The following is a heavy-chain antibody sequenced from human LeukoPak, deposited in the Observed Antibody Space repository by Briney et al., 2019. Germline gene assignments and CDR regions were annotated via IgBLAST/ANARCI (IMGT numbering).Heavy chain of an antibody. CDR1: GILVSTNY. CDR2: IFGGGDT. CDR3: AKEGTSGHGINDQALDY. V-gene: IGHV3-66*01. D-gene: IGHD1-1*01. J-gene: IGHJ4*02. Sequence: GGSLRLSRAASGILVSTNYMTWVRQSPGKGLEWLSLIFGGGDTRYADSVKGRFTISRDDSKNTLYLQVHSLTAADTAIYYCAKEGTSGHGINDQALDYWGQGTLVTVSS.